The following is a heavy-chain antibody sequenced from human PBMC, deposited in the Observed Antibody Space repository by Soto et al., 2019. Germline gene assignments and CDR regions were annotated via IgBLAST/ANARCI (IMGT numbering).Heavy chain of an antibody. CDR3: ARGRGGQFDY. CDR1: GYTLTTYD. V-gene: IGHV1-8*01. D-gene: IGHD3-16*01. Sequence: QVQLVQSGAEVKKPGASVKVSCKASGYTLTTYDINWVRQASGQGLEWMGWMNPDSGMTTYAQSFQGRVTMTRSTAISTAYMELSSLRSEDTAVYYCARGRGGQFDYWGQGTLVTVSS. J-gene: IGHJ4*02. CDR2: MNPDSGMT.